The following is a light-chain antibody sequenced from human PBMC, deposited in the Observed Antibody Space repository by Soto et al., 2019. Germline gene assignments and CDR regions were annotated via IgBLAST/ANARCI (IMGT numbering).Light chain of an antibody. CDR1: SGDVGGYKY. J-gene: IGLJ1*01. Sequence: QSALTQPASVSGSPGQSITISCTGTSGDVGGYKYVSWYQHHPGKAPKLMIYEVSNRSSGVSDRFSGSKPGNTASLTISGLQAEDEADYYCFSFRISSYVFGTGTKVTVL. CDR3: FSFRISSYV. V-gene: IGLV2-14*01. CDR2: EVS.